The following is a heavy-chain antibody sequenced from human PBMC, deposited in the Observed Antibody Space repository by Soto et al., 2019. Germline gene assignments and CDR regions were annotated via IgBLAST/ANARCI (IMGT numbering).Heavy chain of an antibody. CDR3: ARGGMTASEYSSSSFDY. CDR1: GGSFSGYY. CDR2: INHSGST. Sequence: SETLSLTCAVYGGSFSGYYWSWIRQPPGKGLEWIGEINHSGSTNYNPSLKSRVTISVDTSKNQFSLKLSSVTAADTAVYYCARGGMTASEYSSSSFDYWGQGTLVTVSS. D-gene: IGHD6-6*01. J-gene: IGHJ4*02. V-gene: IGHV4-34*01.